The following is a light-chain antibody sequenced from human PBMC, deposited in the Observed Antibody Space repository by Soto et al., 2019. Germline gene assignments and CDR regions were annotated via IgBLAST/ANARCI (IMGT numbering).Light chain of an antibody. CDR2: SDD. J-gene: IGLJ3*02. V-gene: IGLV1-44*01. Sequence: QSVLTQPPSASGTPGQRVTISCSGSSSNIGENTVNWYQQLPGKAPKLLIYSDDQRPSGVPARFSGSKSGTSASLAISGLQSEDESDYYCAAWDDSLDGWVFGGGTQLTVL. CDR1: SSNIGENT. CDR3: AAWDDSLDGWV.